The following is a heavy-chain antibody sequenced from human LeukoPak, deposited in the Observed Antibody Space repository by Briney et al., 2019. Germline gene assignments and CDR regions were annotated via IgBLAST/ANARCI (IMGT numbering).Heavy chain of an antibody. V-gene: IGHV3-48*03. Sequence: SGGSLRLSCAGSGFTFSSYEMNWVRQAPGKGLEWVSYISSSGRAIYYADSVKGRFTVSRDNAKNSLYLQMNSLRAEDTAVYYCARCPRWAHFDYWGQGTLVTVPS. CDR3: ARCPRWAHFDY. J-gene: IGHJ4*02. CDR2: ISSSGRAI. D-gene: IGHD4-23*01. CDR1: GFTFSSYE.